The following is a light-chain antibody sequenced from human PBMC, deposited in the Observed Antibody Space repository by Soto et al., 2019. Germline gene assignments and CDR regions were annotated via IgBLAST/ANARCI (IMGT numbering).Light chain of an antibody. V-gene: IGKV3-20*01. CDR2: GAS. J-gene: IGKJ5*01. Sequence: DIVLTQSPGTLSLSPGDRATLSCRASQSVSRNYLAWYQQKPGQAPRLLIYGASNRATGIPERFSGSGSGTDFTLTIGRLEPEDFAVYYCQQYATSPPITFGQGTRLEIK. CDR1: QSVSRNY. CDR3: QQYATSPPIT.